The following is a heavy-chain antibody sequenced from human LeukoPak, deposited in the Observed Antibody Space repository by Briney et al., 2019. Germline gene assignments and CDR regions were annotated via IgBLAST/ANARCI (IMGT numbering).Heavy chain of an antibody. J-gene: IGHJ4*02. Sequence: SETLSLTCTVSGGSISSSSYYWGWIRQPPGKGLEWIGSIYYSGSTYYNPSLKSRVTISVDTSKNQFSLKLSSVTAADTAVYFCVRDLEHFDIDYWGQGALVTVSS. CDR3: VRDLEHFDIDY. CDR2: IYYSGST. V-gene: IGHV4-39*07. CDR1: GGSISSSSYY. D-gene: IGHD1/OR15-1a*01.